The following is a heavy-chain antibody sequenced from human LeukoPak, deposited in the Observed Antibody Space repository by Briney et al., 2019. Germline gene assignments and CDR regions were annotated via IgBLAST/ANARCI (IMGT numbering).Heavy chain of an antibody. D-gene: IGHD5-18*01. Sequence: GGSLRLSCAASGFTFSSYSMSWVRQAPGKGLEWVSYISSSGNTIDYADSVKGRFTISRDNAKNSLYLQMVSLRAEDTAVYYCARLRGYSYGYGDYWGQGTLVSVSS. CDR3: ARLRGYSYGYGDY. J-gene: IGHJ4*02. CDR1: GFTFSSYS. V-gene: IGHV3-48*04. CDR2: ISSSGNTI.